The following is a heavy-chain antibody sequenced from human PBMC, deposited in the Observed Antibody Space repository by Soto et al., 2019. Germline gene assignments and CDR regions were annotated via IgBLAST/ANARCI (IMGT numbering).Heavy chain of an antibody. V-gene: IGHV4-34*01. CDR3: ARGSGIVALPGELEDVKYDF. D-gene: IGHD1-1*01. J-gene: IGHJ4*02. Sequence: QVQLQQWGAGLVKPSETLSLSCAVYGQSFSGHSWAWIRQPPGKGLEWIGEISESGSTYYNPSLNSRVTNSTETSKNQFSLKLNSVTAADTAAYFCARGSGIVALPGELEDVKYDFWGQGTLVNVSS. CDR2: ISESGST. CDR1: GQSFSGHS.